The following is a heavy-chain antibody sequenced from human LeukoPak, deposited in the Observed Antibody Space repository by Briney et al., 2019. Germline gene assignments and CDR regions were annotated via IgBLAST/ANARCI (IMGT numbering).Heavy chain of an antibody. V-gene: IGHV4-59*11. Sequence: SETLSLTCTVSGGSISDHYWTWIRQPPGKGLGWIGYVYYSGTTNYNPSLKSRVTISVDTSKNQLSLKLTSVTAAGTAMYFCARDYGGSTTYFDYWGQGTLVTVSS. CDR3: ARDYGGSTTYFDY. CDR1: GGSISDHY. J-gene: IGHJ4*02. D-gene: IGHD1-1*01. CDR2: VYYSGTT.